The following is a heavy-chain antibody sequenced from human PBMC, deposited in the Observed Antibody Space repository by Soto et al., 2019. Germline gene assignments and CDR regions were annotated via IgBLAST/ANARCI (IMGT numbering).Heavy chain of an antibody. D-gene: IGHD6-13*01. CDR3: ARHNRYSSTWFEGWFDP. CDR2: IHPGDSDT. CDR1: GYSFTNYW. J-gene: IGHJ5*02. V-gene: IGHV5-51*03. Sequence: EVQLVQSGAEVKKAGESLKISCQGSGYSFTNYWVGWVRQIPGRGLEWMGIIHPGDSDTRYSPFFQGQATISADKSISTAYLQWSSLKASDTAMYYCARHNRYSSTWFEGWFDPWGQGTLVTVSS.